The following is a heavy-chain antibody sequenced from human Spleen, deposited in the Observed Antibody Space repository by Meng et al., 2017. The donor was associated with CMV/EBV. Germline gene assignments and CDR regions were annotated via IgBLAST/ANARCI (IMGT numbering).Heavy chain of an antibody. Sequence: GESLKISCAASGFTFSSYWMSWVRQAPGKGLEWVANIKQDGSEKYYVDSVKGRFTISRDNSKNTLYLQMNSLRAEDTAVYYCAKVKPNQLLPVTVMDVWGQGTTVTVSS. V-gene: IGHV3-7*03. CDR1: GFTFSSYW. CDR2: IKQDGSEK. D-gene: IGHD2-2*01. J-gene: IGHJ6*02. CDR3: AKVKPNQLLPVTVMDV.